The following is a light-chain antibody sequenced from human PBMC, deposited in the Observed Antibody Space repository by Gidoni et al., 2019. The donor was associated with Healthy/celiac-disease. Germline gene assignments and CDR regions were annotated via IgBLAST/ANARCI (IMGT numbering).Light chain of an antibody. CDR1: QGISSY. CDR3: QQLNSYPPFT. Sequence: DIQLTQSPSFLSASVGDRVTITCRASQGISSYLAWYQQKPGKAPKLLIYAASTLQSGVPSRFSGSGSGTEFTLTISSLQPEDCATYYCQQLNSYPPFTFXHXTKVDIK. CDR2: AAS. J-gene: IGKJ3*01. V-gene: IGKV1-9*01.